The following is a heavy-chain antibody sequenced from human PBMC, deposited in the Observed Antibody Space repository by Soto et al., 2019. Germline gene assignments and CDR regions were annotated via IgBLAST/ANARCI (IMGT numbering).Heavy chain of an antibody. CDR3: ARSQGSSTSLEIYYYYYSGMDV. Sequence: QVQLVQSGAEVKKPGSSVKVSCKASGGTFSSYAISWVRQAPGQGLEWMGGIIPISDTTNYAQKFQGRATITADESTSTAYMALSSLRSEDTAVYYCARSQGSSTSLEIYYYYYSGMDVWGQGTTVTVSS. CDR2: IIPISDTT. J-gene: IGHJ6*02. D-gene: IGHD2-2*01. V-gene: IGHV1-69*01. CDR1: GGTFSSYA.